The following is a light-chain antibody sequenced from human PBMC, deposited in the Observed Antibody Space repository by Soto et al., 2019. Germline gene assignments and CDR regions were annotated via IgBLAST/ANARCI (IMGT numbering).Light chain of an antibody. CDR1: QSVSSSY. J-gene: IGKJ5*01. CDR3: QQYNTWPPIT. CDR2: DAS. Sequence: EIILTQSPATLPLSPGERATLSCGASQSVSSSYVAWYQHRPGLAPRLLIHDASSRATGIPDRFSGSGSGTDFTLTISSLQSEDFAVYYCQQYNTWPPITFGQGTRLEIK. V-gene: IGKV3D-20*01.